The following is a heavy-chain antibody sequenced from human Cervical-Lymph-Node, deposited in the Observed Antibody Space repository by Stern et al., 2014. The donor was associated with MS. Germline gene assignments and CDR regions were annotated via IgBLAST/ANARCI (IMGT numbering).Heavy chain of an antibody. CDR1: GDTFGSYE. J-gene: IGHJ6*02. D-gene: IGHD3-16*01. CDR3: ARKALRGMDV. Sequence: MQLVESGAEVKKPGSSVKVSCKASGDTFGSYEITWVRQAPGQGPEWMGGIIPFLGTSTYAQKFQGRVTIIADESTTTAYMDLTSLRSDDTAVYYCARKALRGMDVWGQGTTVTVSS. V-gene: IGHV1-69*01. CDR2: IIPFLGTS.